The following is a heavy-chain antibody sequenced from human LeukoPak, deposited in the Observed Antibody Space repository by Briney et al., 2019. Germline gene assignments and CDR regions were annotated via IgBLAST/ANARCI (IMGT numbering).Heavy chain of an antibody. CDR2: ISRSGSTK. Sequence: GGSLRLSCAASGFTFSDYNMRWIRQAPGKGLEWVSSISRSGSTKYYADSVKGRFTISRDNAKNSLYLQMNSLRAEDTALYYCARDGSGFDYWGQGTLVTVSS. J-gene: IGHJ4*02. CDR1: GFTFSDYN. D-gene: IGHD1-26*01. CDR3: ARDGSGFDY. V-gene: IGHV3-11*01.